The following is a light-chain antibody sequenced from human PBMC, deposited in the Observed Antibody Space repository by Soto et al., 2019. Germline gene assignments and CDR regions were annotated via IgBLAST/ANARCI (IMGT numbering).Light chain of an antibody. CDR1: SRDIGTYNL. CDR3: CSYAGSSYV. Sequence: QSALTQSASESGSPGQSITISCTGTSRDIGTYNLVSWYQQHPGKAPKLMIYEVSKRPSGVSDRFSGSKSGNTASLTISGLQAEDEADYYCCSYAGSSYVFGAGTKVTVL. CDR2: EVS. V-gene: IGLV2-23*02. J-gene: IGLJ1*01.